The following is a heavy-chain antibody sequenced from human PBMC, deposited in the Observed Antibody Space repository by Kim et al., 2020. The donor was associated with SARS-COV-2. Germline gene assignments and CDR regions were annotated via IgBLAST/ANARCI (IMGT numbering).Heavy chain of an antibody. Sequence: TNYNPSLKRRVTISVDTSKNQFSLKLSSVTAADTAVYYCARVDGYNLLDYWGQGTLVTVSS. CDR2: T. CDR3: ARVDGYNLLDY. J-gene: IGHJ4*02. D-gene: IGHD5-12*01. V-gene: IGHV4-59*01.